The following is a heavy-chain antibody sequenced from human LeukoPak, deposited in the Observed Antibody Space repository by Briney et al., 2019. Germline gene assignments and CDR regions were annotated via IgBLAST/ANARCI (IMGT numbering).Heavy chain of an antibody. J-gene: IGHJ4*02. V-gene: IGHV3-74*01. CDR1: GFTFSSYW. D-gene: IGHD6-19*01. CDR2: INSDGSST. Sequence: PGGSLRLSCAASGFTFSSYWMHWVRQAPGKGLVWVSRINSDGSSTSYADSVKGRFTISRDNAKNTLYLQMNSLRAEDTAVYYCARVAGGYSRGWPFDYWGQGTLVTVSS. CDR3: ARVAGGYSRGWPFDY.